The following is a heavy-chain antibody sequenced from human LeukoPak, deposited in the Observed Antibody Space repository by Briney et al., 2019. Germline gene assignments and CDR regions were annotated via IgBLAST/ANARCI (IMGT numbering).Heavy chain of an antibody. Sequence: GGSLRLSCAASGFTFSSYWMHWVRQAPGKGLVWVSRINSDGSSTSYADPVKGRFTISRDNAKNTLYLQMNSLRAEDTAVYYCARDRDYYDSSGSLDFDYWGQGTLVTVSS. D-gene: IGHD3-22*01. CDR2: INSDGSST. V-gene: IGHV3-74*01. CDR3: ARDRDYYDSSGSLDFDY. J-gene: IGHJ4*02. CDR1: GFTFSSYW.